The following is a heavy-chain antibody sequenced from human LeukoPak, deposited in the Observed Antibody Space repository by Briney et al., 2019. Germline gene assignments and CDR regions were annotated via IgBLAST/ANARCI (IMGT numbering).Heavy chain of an antibody. CDR3: AKDACTDAVCYFDY. Sequence: GGSLSLSCAASGFTFSSYALSGVRQAPGKGLEWVSTISCSGGSTYSADSVKGRFTISRDNSKNTLYLQMNSLRAEDTAIYYCAKDACTDAVCYFDYWGQGTLVTVSS. CDR1: GFTFSSYA. J-gene: IGHJ4*02. V-gene: IGHV3-23*01. D-gene: IGHD2-8*01. CDR2: ISCSGGST.